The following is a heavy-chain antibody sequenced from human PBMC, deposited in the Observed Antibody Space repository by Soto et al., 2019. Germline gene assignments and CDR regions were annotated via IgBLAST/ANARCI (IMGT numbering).Heavy chain of an antibody. D-gene: IGHD3-10*01. V-gene: IGHV3-23*01. J-gene: IGHJ6*02. CDR3: ASSSGDLDVYGMDI. CDR1: GFTFSRYA. CDR2: VTGGGHTT. Sequence: PRGSLRLSCAASGFTFSRYAMSWFRQAPGKGLEWVSTVTGGGHTTYNADSVNGRFTISRDNSKNTLYLQMNNLRAEDTAIYYCASSSGDLDVYGMDIWGPGTTVTVSS.